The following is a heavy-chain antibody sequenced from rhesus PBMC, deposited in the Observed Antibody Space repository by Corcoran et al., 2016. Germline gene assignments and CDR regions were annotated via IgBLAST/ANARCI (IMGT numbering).Heavy chain of an antibody. J-gene: IGHJ4*01. Sequence: EVQLVQSGAEVKKPGASVKISCKASGYTFTDYYLHGVRQAPGNGLEWMGHVDPTDSGAIHALKFQDRVTITADTSTDTAYMGLSGLSSKDTAVYYCAKSITGTADYWGQGVLVTVSS. V-gene: IGHV1-111*02. CDR1: GYTFTDYY. CDR3: AKSITGTADY. CDR2: VDPTDSGA. D-gene: IGHD1-26*01.